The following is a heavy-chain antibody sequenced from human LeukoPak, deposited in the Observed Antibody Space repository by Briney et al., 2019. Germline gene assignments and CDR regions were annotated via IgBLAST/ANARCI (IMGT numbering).Heavy chain of an antibody. V-gene: IGHV4-59*01. J-gene: IGHJ4*02. Sequence: SETLSLTCTVSGGSISSYYWSWIRQPPGEGLEWIGYIYDSGSTNYNPSLKSRVTISVEASKNQSSLKLSSVTAADTAVYYCARDGEYYGSGSYWSWGQGTLVTVSS. CDR1: GGSISSYY. D-gene: IGHD3-10*01. CDR3: ARDGEYYGSGSYWS. CDR2: IYDSGST.